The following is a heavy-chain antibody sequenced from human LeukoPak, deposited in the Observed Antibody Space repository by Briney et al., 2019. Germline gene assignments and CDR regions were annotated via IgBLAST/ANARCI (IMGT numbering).Heavy chain of an antibody. D-gene: IGHD6-13*01. V-gene: IGHV4-38-2*02. CDR3: ASSHSATWYDD. J-gene: IGHJ4*02. CDR2: IYYSGST. CDR1: DYSISSGYY. Sequence: ASETLSLTCTVSDYSISSGYYWGWIRQPPGKGLEWIGSIYYSGSTYYNPSLKSRVTISVDTSKNQFSLKLSSVTAADTAVYYCASSHSATWYDDWGQGALVTVS.